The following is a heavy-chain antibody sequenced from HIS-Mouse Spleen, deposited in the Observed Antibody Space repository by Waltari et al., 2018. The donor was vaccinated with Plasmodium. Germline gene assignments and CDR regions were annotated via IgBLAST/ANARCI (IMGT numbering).Heavy chain of an antibody. D-gene: IGHD6-13*01. V-gene: IGHV3-7*01. CDR2: IKQDGSEK. CDR3: ASSWYWYFDL. J-gene: IGHJ2*01. Sequence: VKLVESGGGLVEPGGRLSNSCEASGFPLRSYWMSWVRQAPGKGLEWVANIKQDGSEKYYVDSVKGRFTISRDNAKNSLYLQMNSLRAEDTAVYYCASSWYWYFDLWGRGTLVTVSS. CDR1: GFPLRSYW.